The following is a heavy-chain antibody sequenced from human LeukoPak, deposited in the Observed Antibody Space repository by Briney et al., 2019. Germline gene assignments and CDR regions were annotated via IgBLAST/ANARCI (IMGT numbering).Heavy chain of an antibody. J-gene: IGHJ4*02. CDR1: GFTFSESW. CDR3: ARDLGSRN. Sequence: GGSLRLSCAASGFTFSESWMRWFRQAPGKGLEWVSRLNTYDRSTTYADSVKGRFTISSDNAKNTLYLQMNSLRIEDTAVYYCARDLGSRNSGQGTLVTVSS. CDR2: LNTYDRST. D-gene: IGHD7-27*01. V-gene: IGHV3-74*03.